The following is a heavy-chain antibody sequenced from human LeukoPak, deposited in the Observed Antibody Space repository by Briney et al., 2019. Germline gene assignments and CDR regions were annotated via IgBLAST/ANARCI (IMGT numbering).Heavy chain of an antibody. Sequence: GGSLRLSCAASGFTFSSYSMNWVRQAPGKGLEWVSSISSSSSYIYYADSVKGRFTISRDNAKNSLYLQMNSLRAEDTAVYYCARALIRVITMVRGVITPQLLDYWGQGTLVTVSS. J-gene: IGHJ4*02. CDR1: GFTFSSYS. V-gene: IGHV3-21*01. CDR2: ISSSSSYI. CDR3: ARALIRVITMVRGVITPQLLDY. D-gene: IGHD3-10*01.